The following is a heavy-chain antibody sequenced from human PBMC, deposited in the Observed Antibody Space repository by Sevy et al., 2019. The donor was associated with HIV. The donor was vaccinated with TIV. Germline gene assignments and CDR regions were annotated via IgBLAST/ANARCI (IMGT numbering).Heavy chain of an antibody. D-gene: IGHD6-13*01. CDR1: GGSVSSYF. Sequence: SETLSLTCTVSGGSVSSYFWSWIRQPPGKGLEWIGYIYYSGSTDYNPSPKSRVTISLDTSNNQFSLKLSSVTAADTAVYYCARESPYIAAAGKYYYYNGMDVWGQGTTVTVSS. J-gene: IGHJ6*02. CDR2: IYYSGST. V-gene: IGHV4-59*02. CDR3: ARESPYIAAAGKYYYYNGMDV.